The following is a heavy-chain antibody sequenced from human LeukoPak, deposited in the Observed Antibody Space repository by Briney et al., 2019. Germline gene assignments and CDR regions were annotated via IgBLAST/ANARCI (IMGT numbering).Heavy chain of an antibody. Sequence: KPSETLSLTCAVYGGSFSGYYRSWIRQPPGKGLEWIGEINYSGSTNYNPSLKSRVTISVDTSKNQFSLKLGSVTAADTAVYYCARGKDYGIDYWGQGTLVTVSS. CDR2: INYSGST. V-gene: IGHV4-34*01. J-gene: IGHJ4*02. CDR3: ARGKDYGIDY. CDR1: GGSFSGYY. D-gene: IGHD4-17*01.